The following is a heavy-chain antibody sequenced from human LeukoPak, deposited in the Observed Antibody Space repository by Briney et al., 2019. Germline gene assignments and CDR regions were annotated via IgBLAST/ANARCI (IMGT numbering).Heavy chain of an antibody. CDR2: IRYDGSNK. CDR1: GFTSSSYG. J-gene: IGHJ3*02. Sequence: GGSLRLSCAASGFTSSSYGMHWVRQAPGKGLEWVAFIRYDGSNKYYADSVKGRFTISRDNSKNTLYLQMNSLRAENTAVYYCAKGGSGSFPNGAFDIWGQGTMVTVSS. CDR3: AKGGSGSFPNGAFDI. V-gene: IGHV3-30*02. D-gene: IGHD1-26*01.